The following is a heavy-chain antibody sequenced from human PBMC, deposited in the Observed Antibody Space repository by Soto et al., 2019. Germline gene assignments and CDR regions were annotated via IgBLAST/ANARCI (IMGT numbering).Heavy chain of an antibody. V-gene: IGHV3-23*01. D-gene: IGHD2-15*01. J-gene: IGHJ6*02. CDR1: GFTFSSYA. Sequence: EVQLLESGGGLVQPGGSLRLSCAASGFTFSSYAMSWVRQAPGKGLEWVSAISGSGGSTYYADSVKGRFTISRDNSKNTLYLQMNSLRAEDTAVYYCAKDADCSGGSCYPAGLVDVWGQGTTVTVSS. CDR2: ISGSGGST. CDR3: AKDADCSGGSCYPAGLVDV.